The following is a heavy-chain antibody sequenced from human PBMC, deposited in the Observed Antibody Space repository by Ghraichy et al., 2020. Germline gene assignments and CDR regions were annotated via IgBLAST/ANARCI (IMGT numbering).Heavy chain of an antibody. D-gene: IGHD2-8*01. Sequence: SETLSLTCTVSGDSINDYYWNWLRQTPGKGLEWIANIHSSGITYYNSTLKSRVTMSIDTSKNQFSLRLSSVTAADTAVYFCAREKINGYNYFDHWGQGTRVTVAS. J-gene: IGHJ4*02. CDR3: AREKINGYNYFDH. CDR1: GDSINDYY. V-gene: IGHV4-59*12. CDR2: IHSSGIT.